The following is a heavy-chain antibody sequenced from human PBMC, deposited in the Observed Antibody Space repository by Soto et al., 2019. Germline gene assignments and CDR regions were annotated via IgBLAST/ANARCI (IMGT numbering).Heavy chain of an antibody. CDR1: GGSISSYY. Sequence: PSETLSLTCTVSGGSISSYYWSWIRQPPGKGLEWIGYIYYSGSTNYNPSLKSRVTISVDTSKNQFSLKLSSVTAADTAVYYCARRRGGRDYSGSYMFDPWGQGTLVTVSS. V-gene: IGHV4-59*01. D-gene: IGHD1-26*01. J-gene: IGHJ5*02. CDR2: IYYSGST. CDR3: ARRRGGRDYSGSYMFDP.